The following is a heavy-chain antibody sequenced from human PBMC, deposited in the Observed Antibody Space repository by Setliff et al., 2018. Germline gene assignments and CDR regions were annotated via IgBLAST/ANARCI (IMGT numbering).Heavy chain of an antibody. CDR3: RFWSGYYKNDY. Sequence: SETLSLTCAVSANTLSTSYYWGWVRQPPGKGLEWIGDIYKGGSTYYNPSLRSRVSMSVDTSKNQFSLKLSSVTAADTAVYYCRFWSGYYKNDYWGQGTLVTVSS. CDR2: IYKGGST. D-gene: IGHD3-3*01. J-gene: IGHJ4*02. V-gene: IGHV4-28*01. CDR1: ANTLSTSYY.